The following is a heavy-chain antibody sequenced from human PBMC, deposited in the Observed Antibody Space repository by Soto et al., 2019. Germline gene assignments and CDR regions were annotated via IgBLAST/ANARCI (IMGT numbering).Heavy chain of an antibody. D-gene: IGHD1-1*01. J-gene: IGHJ4*02. CDR3: SISNSYCRGDF. V-gene: IGHV1-69*01. CDR1: GGTLNSYT. Sequence: QVQLVQSGAEVKKPGSSVRVSCKASGGTLNSYTISCVRQAPGQGLEWMGGIIPVFGTTDYAQKFPGRVTITADQSTGTAYLDLFSLRSEDTAIYYCSISNSYCRGDFWGQGTLVTVSS. CDR2: IIPVFGTT.